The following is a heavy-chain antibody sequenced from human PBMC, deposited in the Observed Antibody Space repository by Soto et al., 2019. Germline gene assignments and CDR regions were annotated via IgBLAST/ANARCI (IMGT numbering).Heavy chain of an antibody. Sequence: QVQLVQSGAEVKKPGASVKVSCKASGYTFTSYGISWVRQAPGPGLEWMGWISAYNGNTNYAQKLQGRVTMTTDTSMSTPYMELRSLRSDDTAVHYCARDPPWYGDYRPLFDYWGQGTLVTVSS. CDR2: ISAYNGNT. CDR3: ARDPPWYGDYRPLFDY. J-gene: IGHJ4*02. CDR1: GYTFTSYG. D-gene: IGHD4-17*01. V-gene: IGHV1-18*04.